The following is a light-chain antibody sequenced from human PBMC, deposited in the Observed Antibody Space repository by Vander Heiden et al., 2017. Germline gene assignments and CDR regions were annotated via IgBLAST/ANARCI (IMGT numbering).Light chain of an antibody. CDR1: QSVRSY. V-gene: IGKV3-15*01. Sequence: EIVMTQSPATLSVSPGERATLSCRASQSVRSYLAWSQQKPGDAPRRLIYDASTKATGVPARFSGSGASTEFSLTIISRLAEDFAAYYCRQYNSNPPSISFGQGTRLEIK. CDR2: DAS. CDR3: RQYNSNPPSIS. J-gene: IGKJ5*01.